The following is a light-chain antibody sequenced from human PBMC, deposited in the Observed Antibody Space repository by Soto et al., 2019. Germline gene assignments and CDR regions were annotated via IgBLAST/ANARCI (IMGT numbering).Light chain of an antibody. V-gene: IGLV2-14*01. Sequence: QSVLTQPASVSGSPGQSITISCTGTSSDVGSYNYVSWYQHHPGKAPKLIIYEVSNRPSGVSNRFSGSKSGNTASLTISGLQAEDEAHYYCISYTGDSSPYVFGTGTRSPS. CDR1: SSDVGSYNY. J-gene: IGLJ1*01. CDR3: ISYTGDSSPYV. CDR2: EVS.